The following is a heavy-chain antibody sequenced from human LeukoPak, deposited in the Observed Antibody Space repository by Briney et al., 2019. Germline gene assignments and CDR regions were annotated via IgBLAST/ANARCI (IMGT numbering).Heavy chain of an antibody. J-gene: IGHJ6*03. D-gene: IGHD3-9*01. V-gene: IGHV3-23*01. CDR3: AKRPLTSSNYHMDV. Sequence: PGGSLRLSCAASGFTFSNFAMSWVRQFPGQGLEWVSSITGDVTDTFYGDSGKGRFTISRDNSKDTLYLQMSGLRVEDTAVYYCAKRPLTSSNYHMDVCGKGTTVTVSS. CDR2: ITGDVTDT. CDR1: GFTFSNFA.